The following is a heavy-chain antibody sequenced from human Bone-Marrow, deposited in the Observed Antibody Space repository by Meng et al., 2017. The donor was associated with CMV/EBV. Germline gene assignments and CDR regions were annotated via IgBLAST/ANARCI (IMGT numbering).Heavy chain of an antibody. Sequence: SETLSLTCTVSGGSISSSSYYWGWIRQPPGKGLEWIGSIYYSGNTYYNPSLKSRVTISVDTSKNQFSLKLSSVTAADTAVYYCARTRKEWLFINWFDPWGQGTLVTVSS. CDR3: ARTRKEWLFINWFDP. V-gene: IGHV4-39*07. CDR1: GGSISSSSYY. D-gene: IGHD3-3*01. CDR2: IYYSGNT. J-gene: IGHJ5*02.